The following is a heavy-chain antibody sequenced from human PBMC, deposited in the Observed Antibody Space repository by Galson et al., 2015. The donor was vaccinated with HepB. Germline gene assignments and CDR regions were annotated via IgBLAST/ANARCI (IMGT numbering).Heavy chain of an antibody. CDR2: ISGGGGST. J-gene: IGHJ4*02. Sequence: SLRLSCAASGFTFRTYAMSWVRQTPGKGLDWVSAISGGGGSTHYADSVKGRFIISRDNSKNTLYLQMNSLRAEDTAVYHCAKEVNYGSRYFDYWGQGTLVTVSS. CDR1: GFTFRTYA. V-gene: IGHV3-23*01. D-gene: IGHD3-10*01. CDR3: AKEVNYGSRYFDY.